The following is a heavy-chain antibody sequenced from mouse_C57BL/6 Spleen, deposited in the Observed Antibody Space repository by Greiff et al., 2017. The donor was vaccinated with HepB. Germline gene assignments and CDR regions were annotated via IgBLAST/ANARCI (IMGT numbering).Heavy chain of an antibody. CDR1: GYTFTSYW. J-gene: IGHJ1*03. V-gene: IGHV1-64*01. CDR2: IHPNSGST. CDR3: ARGRDYYGSYWYVDV. Sequence: VQLQQPGAELVKPGASVKLSCKASGYTFTSYWMHWVKQRPGQGLEWIGMIHPNSGSTNYNEKFKSKATLTVDKSSSTAYMQLSSLTSEDSAVYYCARGRDYYGSYWYVDVWGTGTTVTVSS. D-gene: IGHD1-1*01.